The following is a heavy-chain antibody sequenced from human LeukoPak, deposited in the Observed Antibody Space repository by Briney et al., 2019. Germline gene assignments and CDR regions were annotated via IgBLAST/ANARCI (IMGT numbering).Heavy chain of an antibody. V-gene: IGHV3-33*01. CDR3: ARPDYDSSGYADY. Sequence: GGSLRLSCAASGFTFSSYGMHWVRQAPGKGLEWVAVIWFDGSNKYYADSVKGRFTISRDNSKNTLYLQMNSLRAEDTAVYYCARPDYDSSGYADYWGQGTLVTVSS. CDR2: IWFDGSNK. CDR1: GFTFSSYG. D-gene: IGHD3-22*01. J-gene: IGHJ4*02.